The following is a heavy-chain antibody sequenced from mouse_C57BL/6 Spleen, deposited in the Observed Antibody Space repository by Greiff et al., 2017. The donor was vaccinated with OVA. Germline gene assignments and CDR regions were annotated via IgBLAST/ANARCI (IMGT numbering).Heavy chain of an antibody. CDR3: AKGSPPYWYFDV. CDR2: INPNNGGT. Sequence: EVKLQESGPELVKPGASVKIPCKASGYTFTDYNMDWVKQSHGKSLEWIGDINPNNGGTIYNQKFKGKATLTVDKSSSTAYMELRSLTSEDTAVYYCAKGSPPYWYFDVWGTGTTVTVSS. J-gene: IGHJ1*03. CDR1: GYTFTDYN. V-gene: IGHV1-18*01.